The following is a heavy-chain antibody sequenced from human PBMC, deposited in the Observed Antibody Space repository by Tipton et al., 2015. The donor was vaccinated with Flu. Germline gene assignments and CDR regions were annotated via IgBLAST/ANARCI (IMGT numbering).Heavy chain of an antibody. J-gene: IGHJ4*02. D-gene: IGHD3-16*01. V-gene: IGHV3-48*03. Sequence: SLRLSCTASGFTFSRYAVSWVRQAPGKGLEWVSHISPSGGTKYYADTVKGRFTISRDNAKNSLYLQMNSLRSEDTAVYYCTRGFIRLCDYWGQGTLVTVSS. CDR3: TRGFIRLCDY. CDR1: GFTFSRYA. CDR2: ISPSGGTK.